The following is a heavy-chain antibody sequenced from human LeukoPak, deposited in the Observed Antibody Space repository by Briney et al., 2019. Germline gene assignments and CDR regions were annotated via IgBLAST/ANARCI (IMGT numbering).Heavy chain of an antibody. V-gene: IGHV3-7*01. CDR1: GFAFSDHW. CDR3: AISTYSSSHS. Sequence: PGGSLRLSCAASGFAFSDHWMIWVRQAPGKGLEWVANINHDESKKYYVDSVEGRFTISRDNAKNSLYLQMNSLRAEDTAVYYCAISTYSSSHSWGHGTLVTVSS. D-gene: IGHD6-6*01. J-gene: IGHJ5*01. CDR2: INHDESKK.